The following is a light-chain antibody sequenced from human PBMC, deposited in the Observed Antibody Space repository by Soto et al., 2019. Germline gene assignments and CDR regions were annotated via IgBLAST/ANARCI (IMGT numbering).Light chain of an antibody. Sequence: QSALTQPPSASGSLGQSVTISCTGTSSDVGGYNYVSWHQQHPGKAPKVMIYEATKRPPGVPDRFSASKSGNTASLTVSGLQAEDDAAYYYSSFAGGGNPVLLGGGTKLTVL. CDR2: EAT. V-gene: IGLV2-8*01. CDR3: SSFAGGGNPVL. CDR1: SSDVGGYNY. J-gene: IGLJ2*01.